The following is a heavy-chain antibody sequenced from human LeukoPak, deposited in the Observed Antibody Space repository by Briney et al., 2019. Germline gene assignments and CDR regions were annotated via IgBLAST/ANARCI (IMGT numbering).Heavy chain of an antibody. CDR2: ISRGGDRT. Sequence: PGGSLRLSCAGSGFFFSTYDMGWVRQAPGKGLEWVSSISRGGDRTYYEDCVKGRFTISRDNSRNTMFLQMNSLRAEDTAVYYCARGESFAFDVWGQGTMVTVSS. CDR1: GFFFSTYD. J-gene: IGHJ3*01. CDR3: ARGESFAFDV. V-gene: IGHV3-23*01.